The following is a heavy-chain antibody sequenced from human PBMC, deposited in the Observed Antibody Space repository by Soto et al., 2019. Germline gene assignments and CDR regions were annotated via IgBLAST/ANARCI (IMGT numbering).Heavy chain of an antibody. Sequence: QVQLVQSGAEVKKPGSSVKVSCKASGGTFSSYTISWVRQAPGQGLEWMGRIIPILGIANYAQKFQGRVTITADKSTSTVYMELSSLRSEDTAVYYCARGPRGNILTGYPDDYWGQGTLVTVSS. V-gene: IGHV1-69*02. D-gene: IGHD3-9*01. CDR3: ARGPRGNILTGYPDDY. CDR2: IIPILGIA. J-gene: IGHJ4*02. CDR1: GGTFSSYT.